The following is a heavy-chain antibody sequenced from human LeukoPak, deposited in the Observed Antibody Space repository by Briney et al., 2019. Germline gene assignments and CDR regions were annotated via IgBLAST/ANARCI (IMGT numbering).Heavy chain of an antibody. CDR1: GGTFSSYA. V-gene: IGHV1-69*05. CDR2: TIPLFGAT. CDR3: AGTFYGDYQNADQSVYSVNY. D-gene: IGHD4-17*01. Sequence: ASVKVSCKASGGTFSSYAINWVRQAPGQGLEWMGRTIPLFGATNYAQKFQGRVTITTDESTSTAYMELSSLRSEDTAVYHCAGTFYGDYQNADQSVYSVNYWGQGTLVAVSS. J-gene: IGHJ4*02.